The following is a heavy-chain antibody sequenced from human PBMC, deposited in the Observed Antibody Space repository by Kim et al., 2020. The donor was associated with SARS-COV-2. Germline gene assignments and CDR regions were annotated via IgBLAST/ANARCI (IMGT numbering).Heavy chain of an antibody. CDR1: GFTFTNYC. CDR3: IRAFRVFYL. CDR2: INFDGSDT. Sequence: GGSLRLSCTASGFTFTNYCMNWVRQPPGKGLEWVSPINFDGSDTFYADSVKGRFTISRDNANNTVYLQMNSLRADDTAVYYCIRAFRVFYLWGQGLLAT. V-gene: IGHV3-74*01. J-gene: IGHJ1*01. D-gene: IGHD6-13*01.